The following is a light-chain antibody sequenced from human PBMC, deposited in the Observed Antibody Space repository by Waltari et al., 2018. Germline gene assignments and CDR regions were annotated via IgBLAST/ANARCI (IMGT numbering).Light chain of an antibody. V-gene: IGLV1-44*01. CDR1: NSNIGGNS. Sequence: QSVLTPPPSVSGPPGPSVTISCSGSNSNIGGNSVNWYQQLPGTAPKLLIYNDNQGPSGVPDRFSASKSGTSASLAITGLQSEDDAYYYCAVWDDSLGGVFGGGTKLTVL. CDR2: NDN. CDR3: AVWDDSLGGV. J-gene: IGLJ3*02.